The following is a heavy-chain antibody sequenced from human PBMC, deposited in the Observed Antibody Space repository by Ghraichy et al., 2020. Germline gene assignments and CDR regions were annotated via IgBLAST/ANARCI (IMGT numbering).Heavy chain of an antibody. D-gene: IGHD2-21*02. CDR2: ISYDGSNK. V-gene: IGHV3-30*18. CDR3: AKYCGGDCYAFDI. Sequence: GGSLRLSCAASGFTFSSYGMHWVRQAPGKGLEWVAVISYDGSNKYYADSVKGRFTISRDNSKNTLYLQMNSLRAEDTAVYYCAKYCGGDCYAFDIWGQGTMVTVSS. CDR1: GFTFSSYG. J-gene: IGHJ3*02.